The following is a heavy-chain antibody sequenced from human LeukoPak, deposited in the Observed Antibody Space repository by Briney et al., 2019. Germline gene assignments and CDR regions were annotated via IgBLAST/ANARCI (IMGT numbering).Heavy chain of an antibody. CDR3: ARFFSNWFDP. CDR2: TNPSGGST. V-gene: IGHV1-46*01. J-gene: IGHJ5*02. Sequence: ASVKVSCKASGYTFTNYNLHWVRQAPGQGLEWMGVTNPSGGSTSYAQKFQGRVTMTRDTSTSTVYMELSSLRSEDTAVYYCARFFSNWFDPWGQGTLVTVSS. CDR1: GYTFTNYN.